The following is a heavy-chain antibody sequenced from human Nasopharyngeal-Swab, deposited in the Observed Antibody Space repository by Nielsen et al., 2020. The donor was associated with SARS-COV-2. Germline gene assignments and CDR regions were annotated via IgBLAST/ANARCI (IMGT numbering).Heavy chain of an antibody. CDR2: ISGSGGST. V-gene: IGHV3-23*01. D-gene: IGHD3-10*01. CDR1: GFTFSSYA. J-gene: IGHJ4*02. Sequence: GGSLRLSCAASGFTFSSYAMCWVRQAPGKGLEWVSAISGSGGSTYYADSVKGRFTISRDNSKNTLYLQMNSLRAEDTAVYYCAKKRVTMVRGVQAPTDYWGQGTLVTVSS. CDR3: AKKRVTMVRGVQAPTDY.